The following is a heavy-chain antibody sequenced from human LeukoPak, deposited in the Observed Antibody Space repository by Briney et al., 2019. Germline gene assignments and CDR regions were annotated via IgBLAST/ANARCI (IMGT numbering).Heavy chain of an antibody. D-gene: IGHD3-10*01. CDR3: ARDLSGSYMSDY. Sequence: GGSLRLSCAASGFTFSNYAMHWARQAPGKGLGWVAFISHDRSNNCHADSVKGRFTISRDNSKNTLYLQMNSLTDEDTAVYYCARDLSGSYMSDYWGQGTLVTVSS. CDR2: ISHDRSNN. CDR1: GFTFSNYA. V-gene: IGHV3-30-3*01. J-gene: IGHJ4*02.